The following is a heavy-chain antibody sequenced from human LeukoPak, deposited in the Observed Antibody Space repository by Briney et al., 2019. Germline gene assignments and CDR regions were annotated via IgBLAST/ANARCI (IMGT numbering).Heavy chain of an antibody. D-gene: IGHD2-2*01. CDR2: ISWNSGSI. CDR1: GFTFDDYA. Sequence: PGGSLGLSCAASGFTFDDYAMHWVRQAPGKGLEWVSGISWNSGSIGYADSVKGRFTISRDNAKNSLYLQMNSLRAEDTALYYCAKGGGYCSSTSCSQYYFDYWGQGTLVTVSS. J-gene: IGHJ4*02. V-gene: IGHV3-9*01. CDR3: AKGGGYCSSTSCSQYYFDY.